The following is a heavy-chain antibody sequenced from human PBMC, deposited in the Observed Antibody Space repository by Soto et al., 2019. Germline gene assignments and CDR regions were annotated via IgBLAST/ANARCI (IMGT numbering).Heavy chain of an antibody. CDR3: SRPDLHHWDGMDV. CDR1: GCSLSGST. D-gene: IGHD3-16*01. CDR2: IRSNPNSFAT. J-gene: IGHJ6*02. V-gene: IGHV3-73*02. Sequence: EVQLVESGGGLVQPGGSLQLSCVAYGCSLSGSTVHWVRQASGKGLEWVGRIRSNPNSFATAYAASVKGRFVLSRDDSKNTAYLQMDSLKTDDTAVDDCSRPDLHHWDGMDVWGRGTTVTISS.